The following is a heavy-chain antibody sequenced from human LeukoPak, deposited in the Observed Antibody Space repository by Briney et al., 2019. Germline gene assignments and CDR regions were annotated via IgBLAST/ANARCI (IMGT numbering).Heavy chain of an antibody. D-gene: IGHD4-23*01. CDR3: AIVGNPPNDY. J-gene: IGHJ4*02. CDR1: GFTFSSYS. V-gene: IGHV3-30*03. Sequence: GRSLRLSCAASGFTFSSYSMQWVRQTPGKGLEWVGIMSNSGENTFYGEAVKGRFTISRDNSQNTLYLQMNSLRPEDTAVCYCAIVGNPPNDYWGQGTLVTVSS. CDR2: MSNSGENT.